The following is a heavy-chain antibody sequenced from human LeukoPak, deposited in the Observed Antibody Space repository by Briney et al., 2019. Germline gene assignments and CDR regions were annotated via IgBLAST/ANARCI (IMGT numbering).Heavy chain of an antibody. CDR3: ARGIIAVAGIVDY. CDR2: MNPNSGNT. V-gene: IGHV1-8*01. Sequence: GASVKVSCTASGYTFTIYDINWVRQATGQGLEWMGWMNPNSGNTGYAQKFQGRVTMTRNTSISTAYMELSSLRSEDTAVYYCARGIIAVAGIVDYWGQGTLVTVSS. CDR1: GYTFTIYD. J-gene: IGHJ4*02. D-gene: IGHD6-19*01.